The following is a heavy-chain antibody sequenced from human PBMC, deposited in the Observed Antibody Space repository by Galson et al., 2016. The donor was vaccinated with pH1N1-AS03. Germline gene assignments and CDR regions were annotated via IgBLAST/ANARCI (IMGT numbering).Heavy chain of an antibody. J-gene: IGHJ6*02. V-gene: IGHV3-48*01. Sequence: SLRLSCAASGFTFSSYSMNWVRQAPGKGLEWVSYISSSSSTIYYADSVKGRFTISRDNAKNSLYLQMNSLRVEDTAVYYCARNWGYYYYYGMDVWGQGTTVTVSS. D-gene: IGHD7-27*01. CDR2: ISSSSSTI. CDR1: GFTFSSYS. CDR3: ARNWGYYYYYGMDV.